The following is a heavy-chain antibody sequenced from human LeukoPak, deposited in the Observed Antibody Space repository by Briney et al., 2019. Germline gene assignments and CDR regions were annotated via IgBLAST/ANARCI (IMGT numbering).Heavy chain of an antibody. V-gene: IGHV4-59*01. J-gene: IGHJ4*02. D-gene: IGHD6-19*01. Sequence: SETLSLTCTVSGGSISSYYWSWIRQPPGKGLEWIGYIYYSGSTNYNPSLKSRVTISVDTSKNQFSLKLSSVTAADTAVYYCARADSSGWYHKYYFDYWGQGTLVTVSS. CDR1: GGSISSYY. CDR3: ARADSSGWYHKYYFDY. CDR2: IYYSGST.